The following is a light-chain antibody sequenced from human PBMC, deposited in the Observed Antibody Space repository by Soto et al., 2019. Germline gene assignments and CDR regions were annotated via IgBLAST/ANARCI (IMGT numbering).Light chain of an antibody. CDR2: DVS. Sequence: QSALTQPASVSGSPGQSITISCTGTSNDVVGYNYVSWYQHHPGKAPKLMIFDVSNRPSGVSNRFSGSKSGNTASLTISGLQPEDEADYYCSSYTTSNTRQIVFGTGTKVTVL. V-gene: IGLV2-14*03. CDR3: SSYTTSNTRQIV. CDR1: SNDVVGYNY. J-gene: IGLJ1*01.